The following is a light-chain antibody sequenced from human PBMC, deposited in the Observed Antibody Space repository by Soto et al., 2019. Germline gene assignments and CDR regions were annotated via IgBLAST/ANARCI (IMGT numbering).Light chain of an antibody. V-gene: IGKV3-20*01. Sequence: EIVLTQSPGILSLSPGERATLSCRASQSFRNTYLAWYQQKPRQAPRLLIHGASSRATGIPDRFSGSGSGTDFTLTISRLEPEDFAVYYCQYYSSSLSITFGQGTRLDIK. CDR3: QYYSSSLSIT. CDR2: GAS. J-gene: IGKJ5*01. CDR1: QSFRNTY.